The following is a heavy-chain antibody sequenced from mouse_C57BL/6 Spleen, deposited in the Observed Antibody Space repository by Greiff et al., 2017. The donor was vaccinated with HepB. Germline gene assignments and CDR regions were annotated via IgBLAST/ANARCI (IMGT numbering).Heavy chain of an antibody. CDR1: GYSITSGYY. V-gene: IGHV3-6*01. J-gene: IGHJ1*03. D-gene: IGHD2-4*01. Sequence: EVQLVESGPGLVKPSQSLSLTCSVTGYSITSGYYWNWIRQFPGNKLEWMGYISYDGITNYNPSLKNRISITRDTSKKQFYLKLNSVTTEDTAKNYCARGEDYDGYFDDWGTGTTVTVSS. CDR2: ISYDGIT. CDR3: ARGEDYDGYFDD.